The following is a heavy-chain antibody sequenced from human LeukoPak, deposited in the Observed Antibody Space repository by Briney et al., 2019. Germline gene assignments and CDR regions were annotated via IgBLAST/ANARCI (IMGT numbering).Heavy chain of an antibody. Sequence: GGSLRLSCAASGFTFSSYGMHWVRQAPGKGLEWVAVISYDGSNKYYADSVKGRFTISRDNSKNTLYLQMNSLRAEDTAVYYCARDVRKRAFDIWGQGTMVTVSS. J-gene: IGHJ3*02. CDR1: GFTFSSYG. CDR2: ISYDGSNK. V-gene: IGHV3-30*03. CDR3: ARDVRKRAFDI.